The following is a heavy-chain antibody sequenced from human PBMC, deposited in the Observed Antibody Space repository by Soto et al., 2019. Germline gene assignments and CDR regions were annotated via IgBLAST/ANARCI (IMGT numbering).Heavy chain of an antibody. CDR1: GFTFSSYG. J-gene: IGHJ6*02. CDR3: AREEWSSSLTYYYYYYGMDV. D-gene: IGHD6-13*01. CDR2: IWYDGSNK. V-gene: IGHV3-33*01. Sequence: PGGSLRLSCAASGFTFSSYGMHWVRQAPGKGLEWVAVIWYDGSNKYYADSVKGRFTISRDNSKNTLYLQMNSLRAEDTAVYYCAREEWSSSLTYYYYYYGMDVWGQGTTVTVS.